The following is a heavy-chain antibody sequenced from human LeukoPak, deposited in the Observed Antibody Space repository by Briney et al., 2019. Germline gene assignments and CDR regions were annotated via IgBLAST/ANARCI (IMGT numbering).Heavy chain of an antibody. J-gene: IGHJ5*02. Sequence: HTGGSLRLSCAASGFTVSSNYMSWVRQAPGKGLEWVSVIYSGGSTYYADSVKGRFTISRDTSKNTLYLQMNSLRAEDTAVYYCARDDRHVDYGWYNWFDPWGQGTLVTVSS. D-gene: IGHD4-17*01. CDR1: GFTVSSNY. CDR2: IYSGGST. V-gene: IGHV3-53*01. CDR3: ARDDRHVDYGWYNWFDP.